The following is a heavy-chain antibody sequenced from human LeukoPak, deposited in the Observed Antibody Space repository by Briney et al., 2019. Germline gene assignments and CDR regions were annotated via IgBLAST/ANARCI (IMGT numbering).Heavy chain of an antibody. D-gene: IGHD3-3*01. V-gene: IGHV1-8*01. CDR1: GYTFTSYD. Sequence: ASVKVSCKASGYTFTSYDINWVRQATGQGLECMGWMNPNSGNTGYAQKFQCRVTMTRNTSISTAYMELSSLRSEDTAVYYCARRGYDYGSGYLGYYYYYMDVWGKGTTVTVSS. CDR3: ARRGYDYGSGYLGYYYYYMDV. CDR2: MNPNSGNT. J-gene: IGHJ6*03.